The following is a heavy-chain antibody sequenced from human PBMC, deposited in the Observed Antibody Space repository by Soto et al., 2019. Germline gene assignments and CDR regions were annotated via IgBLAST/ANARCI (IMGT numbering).Heavy chain of an antibody. V-gene: IGHV1-69*13. J-gene: IGHJ4*02. CDR2: IVPVFGRP. Sequence: SVKVSCKASGGSFSNFGISWVRQAPGQGLEGMGGIVPVFGRPNYAQRFRGRLTITADESTSTGYMELISLRSDCTAVYDSAREQSGYNFWGPGTQVTVSS. D-gene: IGHD5-12*01. CDR1: GGSFSNFG. CDR3: AREQSGYNF.